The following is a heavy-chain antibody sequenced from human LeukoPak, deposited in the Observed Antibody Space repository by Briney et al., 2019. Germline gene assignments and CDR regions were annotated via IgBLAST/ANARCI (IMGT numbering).Heavy chain of an antibody. D-gene: IGHD6-13*01. CDR1: GLTFVNYG. J-gene: IGHJ4*02. Sequence: GGPLRPSGVFSGLTFVNYGWSWVRQAPGKGREGVANIKQDESEKHYVDSVKGRFTISRDNAKNSLYLQMNSLRAEDTAVYYCARGSARIAEDYFDYWGQGNLVTVSS. CDR3: ARGSARIAEDYFDY. CDR2: IKQDESEK. V-gene: IGHV3-7*03.